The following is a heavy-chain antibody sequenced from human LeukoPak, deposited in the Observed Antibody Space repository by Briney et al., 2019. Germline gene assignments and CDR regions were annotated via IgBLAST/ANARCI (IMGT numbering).Heavy chain of an antibody. V-gene: IGHV4-59*01. D-gene: IGHD5-18*01. CDR1: GGSISSYY. CDR3: ARGVYNYGGHNWFDP. CDR2: IYYSGST. Sequence: SETLSLTCTVSGGSISSYYLSWIRQPPGKGLEWIGYIYYSGSTNYNPSLKSRVTISVDTSKNQFSLKLRSVTAADTAVYYCARGVYNYGGHNWFDPWGQGTLVTVSS. J-gene: IGHJ5*02.